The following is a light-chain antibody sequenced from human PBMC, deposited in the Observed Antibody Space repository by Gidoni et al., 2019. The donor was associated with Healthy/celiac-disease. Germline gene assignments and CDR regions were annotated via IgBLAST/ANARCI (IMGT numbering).Light chain of an antibody. J-gene: IGKJ2*01. V-gene: IGKV3-11*01. CDR2: DAS. CDR3: QQRSNWPQT. Sequence: EIVLTQSPATLSLSPGERATQQKPGQAPRLLIYDASNRATGIPARFSGSGSGTDFTLTISSLEPEDFAVYYCQQRSNWPQTFXXXTKLEIK.